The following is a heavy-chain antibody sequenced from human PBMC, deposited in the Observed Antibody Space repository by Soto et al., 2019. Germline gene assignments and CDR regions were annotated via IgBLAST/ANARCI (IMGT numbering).Heavy chain of an antibody. D-gene: IGHD1-26*01. CDR1: GGTFSSYA. V-gene: IGHV1-69*13. CDR2: ISGYDGNT. Sequence: SVKVSCKASGGTFSSYAISWVRQAPGQGLEWVGWISGYDGNTDYAQKFQGRVTITADESTSTAYMELSSLRSEDTAVYYCARDRGSYYLHAFDIWGQGTMVTVS. J-gene: IGHJ3*02. CDR3: ARDRGSYYLHAFDI.